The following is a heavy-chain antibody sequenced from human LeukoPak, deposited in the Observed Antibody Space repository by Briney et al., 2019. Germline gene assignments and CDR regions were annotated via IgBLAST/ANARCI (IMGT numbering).Heavy chain of an antibody. Sequence: PGGSLRLSCAASGFTFSNAWMSWVRQAPGKGLEWVGRIKSKTDGGTTDYAAPVKGRFTISRDDSKNTLYLQMNSLKTEDTAVYYCTTGRSSSWYYFDYWGQGTPVTVSS. CDR1: GFTFSNAW. D-gene: IGHD6-13*01. J-gene: IGHJ4*02. CDR3: TTGRSSSWYYFDY. V-gene: IGHV3-15*01. CDR2: IKSKTDGGTT.